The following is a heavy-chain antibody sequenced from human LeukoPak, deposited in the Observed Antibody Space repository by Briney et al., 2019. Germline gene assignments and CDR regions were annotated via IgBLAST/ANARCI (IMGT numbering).Heavy chain of an antibody. D-gene: IGHD3-10*01. V-gene: IGHV4-39*01. CDR3: ARHKSPLPLH. CDR1: GGSISTYY. Sequence: SETLSLTCTASGGSISTYYWGWIRQPPGKGLEWIGSIYYSGSTNYNPSLKSRVTISVDTSKNQFSLNLTSVAAADTAVYYCARHKSPLPLHWGQGTLVTVSS. J-gene: IGHJ4*02. CDR2: IYYSGST.